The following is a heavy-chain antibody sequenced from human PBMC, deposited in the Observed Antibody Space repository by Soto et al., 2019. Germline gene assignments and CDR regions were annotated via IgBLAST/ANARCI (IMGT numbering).Heavy chain of an antibody. D-gene: IGHD4-4*01. V-gene: IGHV3-66*01. CDR3: AGGLDYSKGGDH. Sequence: EVQLVDSGGGLVQPGGSLRLSCAASGFSVSNYHMNWVRQAPGKGPEWVSIITVGDVTYYADSVKGRFTISRDISRNTVYLQMNSLRGDDTAVYYCAGGLDYSKGGDHWGQGTLVIVSS. CDR2: ITVGDVT. CDR1: GFSVSNYH. J-gene: IGHJ4*02.